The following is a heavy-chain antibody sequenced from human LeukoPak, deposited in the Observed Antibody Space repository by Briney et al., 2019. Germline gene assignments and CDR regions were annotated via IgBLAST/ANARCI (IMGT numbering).Heavy chain of an antibody. CDR3: ASGGYCSGGSCYVGSSPAGELFDY. D-gene: IGHD2-15*01. CDR1: GGTFSSYT. V-gene: IGHV1-69*02. J-gene: IGHJ4*02. Sequence: SVKVSCKASGGTFSSYTISWVRQAPGQGLEWMGRIIPILGIANYAQKFQGRVTITTDESTSTAYMELSSLRSEDTAVYYCASGGYCSGGSCYVGSSPAGELFDYWGQGTLVTVSS. CDR2: IIPILGIA.